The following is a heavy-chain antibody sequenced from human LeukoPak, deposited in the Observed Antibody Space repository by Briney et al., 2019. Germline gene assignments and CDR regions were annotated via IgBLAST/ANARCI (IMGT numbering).Heavy chain of an antibody. CDR2: IYYSGDT. D-gene: IGHD6-6*01. Sequence: NPSETLSLTCTVSGGSLNHNYWSWIRQPPGEGLEWVGYIYYSGDTSYSPSLKSRVTISVDTSKNQFSLKLTSVTPADTAVYYRVRGAARPRHFDYWGQGALVTVSS. V-gene: IGHV4-59*01. CDR1: GGSLNHNY. J-gene: IGHJ4*02. CDR3: VRGAARPRHFDY.